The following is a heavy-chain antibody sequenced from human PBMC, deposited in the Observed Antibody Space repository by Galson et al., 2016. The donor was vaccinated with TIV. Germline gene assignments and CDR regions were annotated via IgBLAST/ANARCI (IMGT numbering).Heavy chain of an antibody. CDR3: ARRKNYGGDAFDL. J-gene: IGHJ3*01. CDR1: GSTFNNYG. CDR2: ISGSGGIT. Sequence: SLRLSCAASGSTFNNYGMNWVRQAPGKGLEWVSGISGSGGITYLADSVKGRFTISRDNSKDTLYLHMNSLRAEDTAVYLCARRKNYGGDAFDLWGQGTMVTVSS. V-gene: IGHV3-23*01. D-gene: IGHD4-23*01.